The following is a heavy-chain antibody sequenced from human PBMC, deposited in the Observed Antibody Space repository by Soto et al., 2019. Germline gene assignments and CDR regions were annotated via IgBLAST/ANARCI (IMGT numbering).Heavy chain of an antibody. CDR1: GASIRNFY. D-gene: IGHD6-19*01. V-gene: IGHV4-59*01. CDR2: IYNGERT. J-gene: IGHJ4*02. Sequence: SETLSLTCTASGASIRNFYWNWVRQFPGKGLEWIGHIYNGERTNYNPSHKSRDTISVDTSKNQFSLKLSSVTVADTAVYYCAQTTGWPGFDYWGQGTLVTVSS. CDR3: AQTTGWPGFDY.